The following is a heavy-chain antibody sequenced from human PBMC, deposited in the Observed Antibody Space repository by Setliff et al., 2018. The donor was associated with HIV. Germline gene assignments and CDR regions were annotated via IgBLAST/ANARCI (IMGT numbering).Heavy chain of an antibody. CDR2: IIPIFGTA. Sequence: SVKVSCKASGGAFSSYALSWVRQAPGQGLEWMGGIIPIFGTANYAQKFQGRVTITTDESTSTAYMELSSLRAEDTAVYYCARHDVVRGAIDNWGQGTLVTVSS. D-gene: IGHD3-10*01. V-gene: IGHV1-69*05. CDR1: GGAFSSYA. J-gene: IGHJ4*02. CDR3: ARHDVVRGAIDN.